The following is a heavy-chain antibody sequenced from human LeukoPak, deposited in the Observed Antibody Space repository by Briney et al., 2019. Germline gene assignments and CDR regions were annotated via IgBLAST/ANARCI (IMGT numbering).Heavy chain of an antibody. CDR2: ISGGGDIT. CDR3: VREDTPATANY. V-gene: IGHV3-23*01. CDR1: GFNFANHA. D-gene: IGHD2-21*02. J-gene: IGHJ4*02. Sequence: PGGSLRLSCAASGFNFANHAMSWVSQTPGKGLEWVSAISGGGDITYYADSVTGRFTISRDNSKDTLFLQMHSLRPGDTAVYYCVREDTPATANYWGQGTLVTISS.